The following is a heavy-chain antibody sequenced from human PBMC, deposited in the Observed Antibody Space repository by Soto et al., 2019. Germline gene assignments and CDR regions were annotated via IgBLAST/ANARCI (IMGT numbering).Heavy chain of an antibody. CDR3: ARGKDVASTLLDI. Sequence: PGWSLRLSCAASGFTFSSYGMHWVRQAPGKGLEWVAVIWYDGSNKYYADSVKGRFTISRDNSKNTLYLQMNSLRAEDTAVYYCARGKDVASTLLDIWGQGTMVTVSS. CDR2: IWYDGSNK. V-gene: IGHV3-33*01. J-gene: IGHJ3*02. CDR1: GFTFSSYG. D-gene: IGHD4-17*01.